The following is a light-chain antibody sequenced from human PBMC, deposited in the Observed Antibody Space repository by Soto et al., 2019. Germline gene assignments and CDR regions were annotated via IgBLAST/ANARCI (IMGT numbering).Light chain of an antibody. Sequence: DIQMTQSPSTLSASVGDRVTITCRASQSIGTWLAWYQQKPGKAPNLLIYKASSLESGVPSRFSGGGSGTEFTLSISSLQPDDFAPYYCQQYNSDSRTFGQGTKVEIK. CDR2: KAS. CDR1: QSIGTW. CDR3: QQYNSDSRT. V-gene: IGKV1-5*03. J-gene: IGKJ1*01.